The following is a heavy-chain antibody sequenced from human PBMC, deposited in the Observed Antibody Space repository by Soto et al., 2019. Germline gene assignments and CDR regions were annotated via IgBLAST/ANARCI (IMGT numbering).Heavy chain of an antibody. D-gene: IGHD5-18*01. CDR2: IWYDGSNK. CDR1: GFTFSSYG. V-gene: IGHV3-33*08. J-gene: IGHJ3*02. CDR3: ARDPGYSYGYAFDI. Sequence: GGSLRLSCAASGFTFSSYGMHWVRQAPGKGLEWGAVIWYDGSNKYYADSVKGRFTISRDNSKNTLYLQMNSLRAEDTAVYYCARDPGYSYGYAFDIWGQGTMVTVSS.